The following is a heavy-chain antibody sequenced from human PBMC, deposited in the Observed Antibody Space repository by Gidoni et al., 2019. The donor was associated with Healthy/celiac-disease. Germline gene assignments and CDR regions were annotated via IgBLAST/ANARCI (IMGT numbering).Heavy chain of an antibody. CDR2: IKQDGSEK. CDR3: ARNGNYDFWSGYWGTLDY. D-gene: IGHD3-3*01. CDR1: GFTFSSYW. J-gene: IGHJ4*02. Sequence: EVQLVESGGGLVQPGGSLRLSCAASGFTFSSYWMSWVRQAPGKGLEWVANIKQDGSEKYYVDSVKGRFTISRDNAKNSLYLQMNSLRAEDTAVYYCARNGNYDFWSGYWGTLDYWGQGTLVTVSS. V-gene: IGHV3-7*01.